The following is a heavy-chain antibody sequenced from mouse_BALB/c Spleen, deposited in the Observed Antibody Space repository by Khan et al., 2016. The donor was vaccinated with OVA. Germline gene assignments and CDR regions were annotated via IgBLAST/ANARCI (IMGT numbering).Heavy chain of an antibody. CDR3: AAAYYRNYFDY. V-gene: IGHV1S134*01. CDR1: GFTFTSYG. Sequence: EVQLVESGAELGRPGSSVKLSCKTSGFTFTSYGIKWVKQRPGQGLEWIGYIYPGHGYTVYNEKFQGKTTLTSDTSSSTAYMQLTSLTSEDSAIYFCAAAYYRNYFDYWGQGTTLTVSS. D-gene: IGHD2-14*01. J-gene: IGHJ2*01. CDR2: IYPGHGYT.